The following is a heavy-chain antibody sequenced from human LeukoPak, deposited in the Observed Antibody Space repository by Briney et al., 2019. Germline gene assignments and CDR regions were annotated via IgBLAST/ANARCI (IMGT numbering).Heavy chain of an antibody. CDR2: INHSGST. J-gene: IGHJ4*02. Sequence: PSETLSLTCAVYGGSFSGYYWSWIRQPPGKGLEWIGEINHSGSTNYNPSLKSRVTISVDTSKNQFSLKLSSVTAADTAVYYCAREISPSSSSWYFGGSGFDYWGQGTLVTVSS. CDR1: GGSFSGYY. D-gene: IGHD6-13*01. V-gene: IGHV4-34*01. CDR3: AREISPSSSSWYFGGSGFDY.